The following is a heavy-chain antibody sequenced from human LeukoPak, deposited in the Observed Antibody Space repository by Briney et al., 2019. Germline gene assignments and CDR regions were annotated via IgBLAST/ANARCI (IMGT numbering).Heavy chain of an antibody. Sequence: GRSLRLSCAASGFTFSSYGMHWVRQAPGKGLEWVAVISYDGSNKYYADSVKGRFTISRDNSKNTLYLQMNSLRAEDTAVYYCARAELHDQYYYDSSGYYYDDYWGQGTLVTVSS. V-gene: IGHV3-30*03. CDR1: GFTFSSYG. D-gene: IGHD3-22*01. CDR3: ARAELHDQYYYDSSGYYYDDY. J-gene: IGHJ4*02. CDR2: ISYDGSNK.